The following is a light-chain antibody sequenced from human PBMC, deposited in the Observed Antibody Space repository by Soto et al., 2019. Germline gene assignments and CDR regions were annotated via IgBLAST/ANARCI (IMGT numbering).Light chain of an antibody. CDR3: QQRSNWPPVT. CDR2: GAS. Sequence: EIVMTQSPATLSVSPGERATLSCRASQSVSSRLAWYQQKPGQAPRLLISGASSRATGIPDRFSGSGSGTDFTLTISRLEPEDFGVYYCQQRSNWPPVTFGGGTKVDIK. J-gene: IGKJ4*01. CDR1: QSVSSR. V-gene: IGKV3D-20*02.